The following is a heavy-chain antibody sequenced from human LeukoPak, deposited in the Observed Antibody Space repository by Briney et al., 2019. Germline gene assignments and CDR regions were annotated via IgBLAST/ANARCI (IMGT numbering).Heavy chain of an antibody. V-gene: IGHV1-24*01. Sequence: ASVKVSCKVSGHTLSDLSMQWVRQAPGKGLEWMGGFNPEDAETIYAQKFQGRVTMTEDTSTDAVYMELNSLISDDTAVYYCATPVPHDTSGYYYRFDYWGQGTLVTVSS. D-gene: IGHD3-22*01. CDR2: FNPEDAET. CDR1: GHTLSDLS. CDR3: ATPVPHDTSGYYYRFDY. J-gene: IGHJ4*02.